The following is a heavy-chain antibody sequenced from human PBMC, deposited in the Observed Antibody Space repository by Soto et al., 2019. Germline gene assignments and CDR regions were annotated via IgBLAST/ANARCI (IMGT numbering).Heavy chain of an antibody. J-gene: IGHJ4*02. V-gene: IGHV4-59*01. CDR3: ARGEVGVRY. CDR1: GGSISSYY. CDR2: IYYSGST. Sequence: PSETPSLTCTVSGGSISSYYWSWIRQPPGKGLEWIGYIYYSGSTNYNPSLKSRVTISVDTSKNQFSLKLSSVTAADTAVYYCARGEVGVRYWGQGTLVTVSS. D-gene: IGHD1-26*01.